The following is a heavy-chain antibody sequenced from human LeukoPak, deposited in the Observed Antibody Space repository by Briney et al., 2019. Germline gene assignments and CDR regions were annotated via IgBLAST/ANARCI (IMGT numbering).Heavy chain of an antibody. CDR3: ARDRRWNIDY. Sequence: GGSLRLSCAASGFTFSSYSMNWVRQAPGKGPEWVSYISSSSSTIYYADSVKGRFTISRDNAKNSLYLQMNSLRAEDTAVYYCARDRRWNIDYWGQGTLVTVSS. V-gene: IGHV3-48*01. CDR2: ISSSSSTI. J-gene: IGHJ4*02. D-gene: IGHD4-23*01. CDR1: GFTFSSYS.